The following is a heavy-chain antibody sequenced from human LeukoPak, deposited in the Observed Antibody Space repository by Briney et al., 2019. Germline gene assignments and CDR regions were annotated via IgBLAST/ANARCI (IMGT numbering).Heavy chain of an antibody. V-gene: IGHV1-8*02. CDR1: GYTFTGYY. D-gene: IGHD2/OR15-2a*01. CDR3: ARNTAYFNYGMDV. CDR2: MNPNSGNT. Sequence: ASVKVSCKASGYTFTGYYMHWVRQAPGQGLEWMGWMNPNSGNTGYAQKFQGRVTMTRNTSISTAYMELSSLRSEDTAVYYCARNTAYFNYGMDVWGQGTTVTVSS. J-gene: IGHJ6*02.